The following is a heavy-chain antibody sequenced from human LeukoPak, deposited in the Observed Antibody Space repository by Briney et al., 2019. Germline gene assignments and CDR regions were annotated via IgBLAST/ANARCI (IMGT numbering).Heavy chain of an antibody. D-gene: IGHD3-22*01. CDR1: GDSISSYY. Sequence: SETLSLTCTVSGDSISSYYWSWIRQPPGKGLEWIGYVSYSGSTNYNPSLKSRVTISVDTPNNQFPLKLSSVTAADTAFYYCARGRGYYFDFDYWGQGTLVTVSS. CDR2: VSYSGST. J-gene: IGHJ4*02. V-gene: IGHV4-59*01. CDR3: ARGRGYYFDFDY.